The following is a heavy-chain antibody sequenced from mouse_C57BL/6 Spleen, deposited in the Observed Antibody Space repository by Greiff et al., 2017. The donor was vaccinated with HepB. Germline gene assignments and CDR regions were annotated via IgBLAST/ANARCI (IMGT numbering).Heavy chain of an antibody. V-gene: IGHV1-55*01. CDR3: ARRRRIYYDYDEDAMDY. D-gene: IGHD2-4*01. Sequence: QVQLKQSGAELVKPGASVKMSCKASGYTFTSYLITWVKQRPGQGLEWIGDIYPGSGSTNYNEKFKSKATLTVDTSSSTAYMQLSSLTSDDSAVYYCARRRRIYYDYDEDAMDYWGQGTSVTVSS. CDR1: GYTFTSYL. CDR2: IYPGSGST. J-gene: IGHJ4*01.